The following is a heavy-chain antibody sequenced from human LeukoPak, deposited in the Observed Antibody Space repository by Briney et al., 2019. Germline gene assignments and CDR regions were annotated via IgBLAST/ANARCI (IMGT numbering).Heavy chain of an antibody. V-gene: IGHV1-8*03. J-gene: IGHJ5*02. CDR1: GYTFTSYD. D-gene: IGHD3-3*01. CDR3: ARGGYYDFWSGYSSNWFDL. Sequence: GASVKVSCKASGYTFTSYDVNWVRQAPGQGLEWMGWMNPNSGNTAYAQKFQGRVTITWNTSISTAYMELSSLRSEDTAVYYCARGGYYDFWSGYSSNWFDLWGQGTLVTVSS. CDR2: MNPNSGNT.